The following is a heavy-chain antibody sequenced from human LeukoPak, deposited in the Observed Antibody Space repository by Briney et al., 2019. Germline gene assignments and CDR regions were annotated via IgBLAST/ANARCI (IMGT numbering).Heavy chain of an antibody. CDR3: ARETGDQAFDI. CDR2: IDESSSSI. V-gene: IGHV3-21*01. CDR1: GFTLSSYN. J-gene: IGHJ3*02. Sequence: PGGSLRLSGAASGFTLSSYNMNWVRQAPGKGLEWVSSIDESSSSIFYSDSVKGRFTISRDNARNSLYLQMSSLRAEDTAVYYCARETGDQAFDIWGQGTMVTVSS. D-gene: IGHD7-27*01.